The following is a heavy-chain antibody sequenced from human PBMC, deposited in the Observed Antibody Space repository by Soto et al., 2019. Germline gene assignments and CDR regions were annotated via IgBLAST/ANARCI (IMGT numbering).Heavy chain of an antibody. D-gene: IGHD6-13*01. Sequence: GGSLRLSCAASGFTFSSYAMSWVRQAPGKGLEWVSAISGSGGSTYYPDSVKGRFTISRDNSKNTLYLQMNSLRAEDTAVYYCASRIAAAGPKGWFDPWGQGTLVTVSS. V-gene: IGHV3-23*01. CDR2: ISGSGGST. CDR3: ASRIAAAGPKGWFDP. J-gene: IGHJ5*02. CDR1: GFTFSSYA.